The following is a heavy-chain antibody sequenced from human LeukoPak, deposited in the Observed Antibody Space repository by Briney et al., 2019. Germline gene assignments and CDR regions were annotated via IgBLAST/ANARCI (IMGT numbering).Heavy chain of an antibody. J-gene: IGHJ4*02. D-gene: IGHD3-22*01. CDR1: GFTFDDYT. V-gene: IGHV3-43*01. CDR3: AKDPLGYYDSRGPFDY. Sequence: GGSLRLSCAASGFTFDDYTLHWVRQAPGKGLEWVSLISWDGGSTYYADSVKGRFTISRDNSKNSLYLQMNSLRTEDTALYYCAKDPLGYYDSRGPFDYGGKGTLVTVSS. CDR2: ISWDGGST.